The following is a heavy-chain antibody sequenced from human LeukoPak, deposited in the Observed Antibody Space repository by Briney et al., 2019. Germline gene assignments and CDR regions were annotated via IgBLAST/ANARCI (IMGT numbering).Heavy chain of an antibody. CDR1: GFTFSSYG. Sequence: PGGSLRLSCAASGFTFSSYGMHWVRQAPGKGLEWVAFIRYDGSNKYYADSVKGRFTISRDNAKSLLFLQMNSLRAEDTAVYYCASSDYFGSGRGGFSPSDYWGQGTLVTVSS. CDR2: IRYDGSNK. CDR3: ASSDYFGSGRGGFSPSDY. D-gene: IGHD3-10*01. V-gene: IGHV3-30*02. J-gene: IGHJ4*02.